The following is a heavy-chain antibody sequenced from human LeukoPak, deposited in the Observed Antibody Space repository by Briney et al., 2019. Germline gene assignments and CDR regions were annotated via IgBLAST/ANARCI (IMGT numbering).Heavy chain of an antibody. CDR2: ISSHNVKT. D-gene: IGHD6-13*01. Sequence: ASVRVSCKASGYAFTTDGISWVRQAPGQGLEWMGWISSHNVKTIYAQRLQGRVTMTTDTSTTTAYMELRSLRSDDTAVYYCARDRGRGIATADYYFDYWGQGTLVTVSS. CDR3: ARDRGRGIATADYYFDY. J-gene: IGHJ4*02. CDR1: GYAFTTDG. V-gene: IGHV1-18*01.